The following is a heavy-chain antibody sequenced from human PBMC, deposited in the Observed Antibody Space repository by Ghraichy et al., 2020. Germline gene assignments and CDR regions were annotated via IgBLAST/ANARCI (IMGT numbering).Heavy chain of an antibody. CDR1: GASLNSGYNY. Sequence: SETLSLTCTVSGASLNSGYNYWAWVRQPPGGGLEWIGSIYYVGSASYNPSLKSRVTISVDTSRNQFSLRLTSVTAADTAVYYYARISSSTPGLRAGTFDLWGQGKMCAVSS. V-gene: IGHV4-39*01. D-gene: IGHD4-23*01. CDR2: IYYVGSA. J-gene: IGHJ3*01. CDR3: ARISSSTPGLRAGTFDL.